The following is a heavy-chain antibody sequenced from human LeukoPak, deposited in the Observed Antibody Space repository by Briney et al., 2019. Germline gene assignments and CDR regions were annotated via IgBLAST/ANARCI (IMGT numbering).Heavy chain of an antibody. CDR2: IYGGGST. J-gene: IGHJ4*02. CDR3: ARDLASNTGSEFDY. Sequence: GGSLRLSCAASGFTVSSNYMNWVRQAPGKGLEWVSLIYGGGSTYYADSVKGRFTISRDNSKNTLYLQMNSLRAEDTAVYYCARDLASNTGSEFDYWGQGTLVTVSS. D-gene: IGHD5/OR15-5a*01. CDR1: GFTVSSNY. V-gene: IGHV3-53*01.